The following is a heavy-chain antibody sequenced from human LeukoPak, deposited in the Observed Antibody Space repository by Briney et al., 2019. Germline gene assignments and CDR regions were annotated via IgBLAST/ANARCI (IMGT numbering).Heavy chain of an antibody. CDR3: ARALYYYDSSGPDAFDI. Sequence: ASVKVSCKASGYTFTGYGISWVRQAPGQGLEWMGWISAYNGNTNYAQKLQGRVTMTTDTSTSTAYMELRSLRSDDTAVYYCARALYYYDSSGPDAFDIWGQGTMVTVSS. CDR2: ISAYNGNT. J-gene: IGHJ3*02. D-gene: IGHD3-22*01. CDR1: GYTFTGYG. V-gene: IGHV1-18*01.